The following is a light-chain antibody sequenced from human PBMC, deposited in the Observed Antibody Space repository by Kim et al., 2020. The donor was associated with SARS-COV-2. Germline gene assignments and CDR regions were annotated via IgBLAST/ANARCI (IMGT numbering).Light chain of an antibody. CDR2: QDN. Sequence: SYELTQPPSVSVSPGPTASITCSGDKLGDKYASWYQQKTGQAPVLVIYQDNKRPSGIPERFSGSNSGNTATLTISGTQSMDEADYYCQAWDSRTVVFGGGTQLTVL. CDR1: KLGDKY. V-gene: IGLV3-1*01. CDR3: QAWDSRTVV. J-gene: IGLJ2*01.